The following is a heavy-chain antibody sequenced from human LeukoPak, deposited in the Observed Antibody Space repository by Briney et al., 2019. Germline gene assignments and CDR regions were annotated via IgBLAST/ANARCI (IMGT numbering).Heavy chain of an antibody. CDR2: INHSGST. D-gene: IGHD2-2*01. Sequence: SETLSLTCAVYGGSFSGYYWSWIRQPPGKGLEWIGEINHSGSTNYNPSLKSRVTISVDTSKNQFSLKLSSVTAADTAVYYCARHPGYCSSTSCRTPYYYYYGMDVWGQGTTVTVSS. J-gene: IGHJ6*02. V-gene: IGHV4-34*01. CDR3: ARHPGYCSSTSCRTPYYYYYGMDV. CDR1: GGSFSGYY.